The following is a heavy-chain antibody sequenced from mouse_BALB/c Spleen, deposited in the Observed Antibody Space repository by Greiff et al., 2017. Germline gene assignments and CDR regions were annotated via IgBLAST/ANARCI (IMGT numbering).Heavy chain of an antibody. D-gene: IGHD1-2*01. V-gene: IGHV1S81*02. CDR2: INPSNGGT. Sequence: VKLMESGAELVKPGASVKLSCKASGYTFTSYYMYWVKQRPGQGLEWIGEINPSNGGTNFNEKFKSKATLTVDKSSSTAYMQLSSLTSEDSAVYYCTPLPDVWGAGTTVTVSS. J-gene: IGHJ1*01. CDR3: TPLPDV. CDR1: GYTFTSYY.